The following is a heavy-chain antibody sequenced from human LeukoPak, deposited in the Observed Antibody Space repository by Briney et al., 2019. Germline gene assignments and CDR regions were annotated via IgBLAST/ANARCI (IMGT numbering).Heavy chain of an antibody. D-gene: IGHD6-19*01. CDR3: ARGYSSGWYTTNWFDP. Sequence: GGSLRLSCAASGFTFSSYAMHWVRQAPGKGLEWVAVISYDGSNKYYADSVKGRFTISRDNSKNTLYPQMNSLRAEDTAVYYCARGYSSGWYTTNWFDPWGQGTLVTVSS. J-gene: IGHJ5*02. CDR1: GFTFSSYA. CDR2: ISYDGSNK. V-gene: IGHV3-30*04.